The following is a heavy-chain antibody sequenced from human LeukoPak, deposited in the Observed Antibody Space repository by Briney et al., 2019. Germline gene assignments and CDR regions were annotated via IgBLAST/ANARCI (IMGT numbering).Heavy chain of an antibody. Sequence: GGSLRLSCAASGFTVSSNYMSWVRQAPGKGLEWVSSISARGDNAFYADSVRGRFTVSRGNSKNTLSLQLNSLRAEDTAIYYCAKGGSVGATTYFDYWGQGTLVTVSS. CDR3: AKGGSVGATTYFDY. V-gene: IGHV3-23*01. CDR1: GFTVSSNY. J-gene: IGHJ4*02. CDR2: ISARGDNA. D-gene: IGHD1-26*01.